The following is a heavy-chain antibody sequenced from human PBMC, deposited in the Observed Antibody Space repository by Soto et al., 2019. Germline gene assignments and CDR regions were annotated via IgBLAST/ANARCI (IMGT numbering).Heavy chain of an antibody. V-gene: IGHV1-69*13. D-gene: IGHD4-4*01. J-gene: IGHJ4*02. Sequence: SVKVSCKASGVTFNRQDMRWVRQAPGQGLEWMGGIIPMFGTPHYAEKFQDRVTITADESTGTAYLELSSLTSEDTAVYYCATSDGRDRYSFDYWGPRPLVTVSS. CDR3: ATSDGRDRYSFDY. CDR2: IIPMFGTP. CDR1: GVTFNRQD.